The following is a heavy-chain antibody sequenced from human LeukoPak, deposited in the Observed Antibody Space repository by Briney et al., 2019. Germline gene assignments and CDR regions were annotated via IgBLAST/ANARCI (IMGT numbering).Heavy chain of an antibody. J-gene: IGHJ5*02. CDR1: GGSISSSSYY. Sequence: SETLSLTCTVSGGSISSSSYYWGWIRQPPGKGLEWIGSIYYSGSTYYNPSLKSRVTISVDTSKHQFSLKLSSVTAADTAVYYCARDWRDIVVVPAAISGRGNNWFDPWGQGTLVTVSS. V-gene: IGHV4-39*07. CDR3: ARDWRDIVVVPAAISGRGNNWFDP. CDR2: IYYSGST. D-gene: IGHD2-2*02.